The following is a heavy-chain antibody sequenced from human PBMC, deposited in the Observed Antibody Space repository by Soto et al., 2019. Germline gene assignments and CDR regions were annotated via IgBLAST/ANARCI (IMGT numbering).Heavy chain of an antibody. CDR3: ARHHYDSKTMPRVLFDF. J-gene: IGHJ4*02. D-gene: IGHD3-22*01. CDR2: IRAYNVNT. Sequence: QVRLAQSGAAVKKPGASVKVSCQASGYTFTSYGISWVRQAPGQGLEWMGWIRAYNVNTNYARKLQGRVTMTTDTSTSKAYMELRRLRSDDTAVYYCARHHYDSKTMPRVLFDFWGQGTPVPLSS. V-gene: IGHV1-18*04. CDR1: GYTFTSYG.